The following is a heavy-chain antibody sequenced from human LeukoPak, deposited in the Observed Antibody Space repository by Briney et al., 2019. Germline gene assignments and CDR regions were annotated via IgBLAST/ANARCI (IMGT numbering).Heavy chain of an antibody. V-gene: IGHV3-21*01. J-gene: IGHJ4*02. Sequence: GGSLRLSCAASGFTFSSYAMSWVRQAPGRGLEWVSSISDNSKSIYYADSVKGRFTISRDNAENSLYLQMNSLRAEDTAVYYCARGYSALFDYWGQGTLVTASS. CDR3: ARGYSALFDY. CDR2: ISDNSKSI. D-gene: IGHD2-15*01. CDR1: GFTFSSYA.